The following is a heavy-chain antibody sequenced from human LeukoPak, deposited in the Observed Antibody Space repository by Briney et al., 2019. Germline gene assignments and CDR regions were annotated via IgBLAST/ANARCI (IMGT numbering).Heavy chain of an antibody. D-gene: IGHD4-11*01. Sequence: SQTLSLTCTVSGGSLSSGNYYWSWIRQPPGKDLEWIAYVHYSGYAFHNPSLRSRLLMSVDTSKNQFSLRMTSVTVADMAVYYCARTEYSNYGWFDPWGPGTLVTVSS. CDR2: VHYSGYA. CDR1: GGSLSSGNYY. V-gene: IGHV4-30-4*01. CDR3: ARTEYSNYGWFDP. J-gene: IGHJ5*02.